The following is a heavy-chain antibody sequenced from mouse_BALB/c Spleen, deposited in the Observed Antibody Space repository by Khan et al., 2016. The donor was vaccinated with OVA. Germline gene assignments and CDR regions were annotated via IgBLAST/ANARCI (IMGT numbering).Heavy chain of an antibody. V-gene: IGHV5-9-3*01. Sequence: EVELVESGGGLVKPGGSLKFSCVASGFTFSNYAMSWVRQTPEKRLEWVATISSGGSYTYYPDSVKGRFTISRDNANNTLYVQVSSLRSEDTAMYYCARTPGYYGSNYFDYWGQGTTLTVSS. CDR2: ISSGGSYT. CDR3: ARTPGYYGSNYFDY. D-gene: IGHD1-1*01. J-gene: IGHJ2*01. CDR1: GFTFSNYA.